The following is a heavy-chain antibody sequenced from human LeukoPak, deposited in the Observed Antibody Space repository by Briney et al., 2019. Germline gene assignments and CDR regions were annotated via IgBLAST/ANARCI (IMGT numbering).Heavy chain of an antibody. D-gene: IGHD4-17*01. V-gene: IGHV4-34*01. J-gene: IGHJ4*02. CDR1: GFIFSDYS. CDR2: INHSGST. CDR3: ASGYGDLTSYYFDY. Sequence: GSLRLSCAASGFIFSDYSMHWVRQPPGKGLEWIGEINHSGSTNYNPSLKSRVTISVDTSKNQFSLKLSSVTAADTAVYYCASGYGDLTSYYFDYWGQGTLVTVSS.